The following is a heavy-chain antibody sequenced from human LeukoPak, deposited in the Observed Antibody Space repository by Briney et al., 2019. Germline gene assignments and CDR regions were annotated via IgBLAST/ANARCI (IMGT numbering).Heavy chain of an antibody. J-gene: IGHJ6*02. Sequence: GGSLRLSCAASGFTFSSYSMNWVRQAPGKGLEWVSYISSSSSTIYYADSVKGRFTISRDNAKNSLYLQMNSLRAEDTAVYYCAREWGTWTYYYDSSGYRQPQYGMDVWGQGTTVTVSS. D-gene: IGHD3-22*01. CDR3: AREWGTWTYYYDSSGYRQPQYGMDV. CDR2: ISSSSSTI. V-gene: IGHV3-48*04. CDR1: GFTFSSYS.